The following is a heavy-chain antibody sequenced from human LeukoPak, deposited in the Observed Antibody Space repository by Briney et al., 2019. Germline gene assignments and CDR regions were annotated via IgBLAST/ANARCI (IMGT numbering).Heavy chain of an antibody. D-gene: IGHD3-10*01. CDR2: IYSGGST. Sequence: GGSLRLSCAASGFTVSSNYMSWVRQAPGKGLEWVSVIYSGGSTYYADSVKGRFTISRDNSKNTLYLQMNSLRAEDTAVYYCAGEAADYYGSGSYFDYWGQGTLVTVSS. J-gene: IGHJ4*02. V-gene: IGHV3-53*01. CDR3: AGEAADYYGSGSYFDY. CDR1: GFTVSSNY.